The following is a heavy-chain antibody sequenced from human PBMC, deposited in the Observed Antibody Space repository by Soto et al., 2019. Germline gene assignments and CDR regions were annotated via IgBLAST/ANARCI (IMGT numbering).Heavy chain of an antibody. CDR3: ARHTGVVNRSSGWYVVRGPPDY. CDR2: IYYSGST. V-gene: IGHV4-39*01. D-gene: IGHD6-19*01. J-gene: IGHJ4*02. CDR1: GGSISSSSYY. Sequence: QLQLQESGPGLVKPSETLSLTCTVSGGSISSSSYYWGWIRQPPGKGLEWIGTIYYSGSTYYNPSLKSRVTISVDTSKNQFSLKLSSVTAADTAVYYCARHTGVVNRSSGWYVVRGPPDYWGQGTLVTVSS.